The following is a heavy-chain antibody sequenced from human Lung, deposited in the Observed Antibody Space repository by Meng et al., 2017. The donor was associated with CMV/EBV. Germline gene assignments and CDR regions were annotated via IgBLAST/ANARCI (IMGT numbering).Heavy chain of an antibody. J-gene: IGHJ5*02. CDR2: MNPSSGNT. CDR1: FIDYD. CDR3: TRDGHTGRHGWRYDTGWFDP. Sequence: FIDYDINWVRPASGQGLEWMGWMNPSSGNTGYAQNFQGRLSMTISTSTSTAYMELNSLRSEDTAVYYCTRDGHTGRHGWRYDTGWFDPWGQGTLVTVSS. V-gene: IGHV1-8*01. D-gene: IGHD2-8*02.